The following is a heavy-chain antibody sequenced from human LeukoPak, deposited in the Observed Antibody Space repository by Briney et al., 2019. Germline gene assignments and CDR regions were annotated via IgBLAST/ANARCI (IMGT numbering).Heavy chain of an antibody. D-gene: IGHD3-10*01. J-gene: IGHJ4*02. CDR3: LRGGGRSYCDY. Sequence: SVKVSCKPSRYTFTPYYLLWVRQAPAQGLEWMGWMNPNSCNTHYAHNFQGRVTMTRDTTISTAYMELSSLRSDDAAVYFCLRGGGRSYCDYWGQGPPVTVSS. CDR1: RYTFTPYY. V-gene: IGHV1-2*02. CDR2: MNPNSCNT.